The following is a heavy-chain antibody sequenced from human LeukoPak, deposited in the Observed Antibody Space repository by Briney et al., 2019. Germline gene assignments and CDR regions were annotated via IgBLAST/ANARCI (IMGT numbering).Heavy chain of an antibody. D-gene: IGHD3-16*01. J-gene: IGHJ4*02. CDR3: ARGGGTPETPLNLDY. V-gene: IGHV1-69*05. Sequence: GASVKVSCKASGGTFSSYAISWVRQAPGQGLEWMGGIIPIFGTANYAQKFQGRVTITTDESTSTAYMELSSLRSEDTAVYYCARGGGTPETPLNLDYWGQGTLVTVSS. CDR1: GGTFSSYA. CDR2: IIPIFGTA.